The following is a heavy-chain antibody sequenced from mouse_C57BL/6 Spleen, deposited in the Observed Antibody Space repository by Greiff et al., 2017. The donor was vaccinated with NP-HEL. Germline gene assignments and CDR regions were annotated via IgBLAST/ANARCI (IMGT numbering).Heavy chain of an antibody. Sequence: VKLMESGAELVRPGASVTLSCKASGYTFTDYEMHWVKQTPVHGLEWIGAIDPETGGTAYNQKFKGKAILTADKSSSTAYMELRSLTSEDSAVYYCTRSGGSSPRAWFAYWGQGTLVTVSA. CDR3: TRSGGSSPRAWFAY. CDR2: IDPETGGT. V-gene: IGHV1-15*01. CDR1: GYTFTDYE. D-gene: IGHD1-1*01. J-gene: IGHJ3*01.